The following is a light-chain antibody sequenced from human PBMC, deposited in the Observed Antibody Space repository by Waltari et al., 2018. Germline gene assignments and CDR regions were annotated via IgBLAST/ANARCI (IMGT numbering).Light chain of an antibody. CDR3: LQYSNWPLYS. Sequence: EIVMTQSPATLSVSPGERAILSCRASQSISNKLAWYQHKLGQAPRLLIFGATNRASGVPARFSGSGSGTEFTLTISSLQSEDFVFYYCLQYSNWPLYSFGQGTKLEIK. CDR2: GAT. J-gene: IGKJ2*01. CDR1: QSISNK. V-gene: IGKV3-15*01.